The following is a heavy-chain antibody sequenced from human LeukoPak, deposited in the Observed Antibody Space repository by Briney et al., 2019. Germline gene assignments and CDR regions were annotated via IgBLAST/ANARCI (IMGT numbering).Heavy chain of an antibody. D-gene: IGHD2-2*02. Sequence: GGSLRLSCAASGFTVSSNYMSWVRQAPGKGLEWVSVISSGGSTYYADSVKGRFTISRDNSKNTLYLQMNSLRAEDTAVYYCARDPGGPHTVKWDAFDIWGQGTMVTVSS. J-gene: IGHJ3*02. CDR1: GFTVSSNY. CDR2: ISSGGST. CDR3: ARDPGGPHTVKWDAFDI. V-gene: IGHV3-53*01.